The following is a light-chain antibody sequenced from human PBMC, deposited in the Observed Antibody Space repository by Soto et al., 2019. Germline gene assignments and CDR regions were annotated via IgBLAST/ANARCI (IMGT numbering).Light chain of an antibody. CDR2: DAS. J-gene: IGKJ2*01. V-gene: IGKV1-33*01. CDR3: QHYDNLPSYT. CDR1: QDISNH. Sequence: DIQMTQSPSSLSASVGDRVTITCQASQDISNHLNWYQQKPGKAPKLLIYDASNLETGVPSRFSGSGSGTDFTFTISSLQPEDIATYYCQHYDNLPSYTFGQGTKLEIK.